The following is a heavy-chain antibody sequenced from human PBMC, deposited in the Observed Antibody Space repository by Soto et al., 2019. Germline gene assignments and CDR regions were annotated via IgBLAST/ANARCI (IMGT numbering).Heavy chain of an antibody. CDR1: GFTFSSYG. Sequence: GGSLRLSCAASGFTFSSYGMHWVRQAPGKGLEWVAVIWYDGSNKYYADSVKGRFTISRDNSKNTLYLQMNSLRAEDTAVYYCARGPYYYDSGGYYDILDYWGQGTLVTVSS. CDR3: ARGPYYYDSGGYYDILDY. CDR2: IWYDGSNK. D-gene: IGHD3-22*01. J-gene: IGHJ4*02. V-gene: IGHV3-33*01.